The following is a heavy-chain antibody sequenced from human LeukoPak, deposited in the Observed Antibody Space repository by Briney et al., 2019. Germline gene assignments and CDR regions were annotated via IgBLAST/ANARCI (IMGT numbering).Heavy chain of an antibody. CDR1: GFTFSSYE. CDR2: ISSSGSTI. J-gene: IGHJ6*02. CDR3: ARDLDYGESLSGLRLLYYYYYGMDV. V-gene: IGHV3-48*03. Sequence: GGSLRLSCAASGFTFSSYEMNWVRQAPGKGLEWVSYISSSGSTIYYADSVKGRFAISRDNAKNSLYLQMNSLRAEDTAVYYCARDLDYGESLSGLRLLYYYYYGMDVWGQGTTVTVSS. D-gene: IGHD4-17*01.